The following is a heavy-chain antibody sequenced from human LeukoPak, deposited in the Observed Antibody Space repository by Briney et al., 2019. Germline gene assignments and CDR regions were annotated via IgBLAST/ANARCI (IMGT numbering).Heavy chain of an antibody. V-gene: IGHV4-34*01. CDR3: ARALDSSGYPFDY. J-gene: IGHJ4*02. Sequence: WETLSLTCAVYGGSFSGYYWSWIRQPSGKGLEWIGEINHSGSTNYNPSLKSRVTISVDTSKNQFSLKLSSVTAADTAVYYCARALDSSGYPFDYWGQGTLVTVSS. CDR1: GGSFSGYY. D-gene: IGHD3-22*01. CDR2: INHSGST.